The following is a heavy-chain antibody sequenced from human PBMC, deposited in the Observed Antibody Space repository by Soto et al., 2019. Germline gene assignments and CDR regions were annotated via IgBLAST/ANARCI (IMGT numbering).Heavy chain of an antibody. J-gene: IGHJ5*02. CDR2: IYPGDSDT. Sequence: GESLKISCKGSGYSFTSYWIGWVRQMPGKDLEWMGIIYPGDSDTRYSPSFQGQVTISADKSISTAYLQWSSLKASDTAMYYCARSKRFSANWFDPWGQGTLVTVSS. V-gene: IGHV5-51*01. CDR3: ARSKRFSANWFDP. D-gene: IGHD6-25*01. CDR1: GYSFTSYW.